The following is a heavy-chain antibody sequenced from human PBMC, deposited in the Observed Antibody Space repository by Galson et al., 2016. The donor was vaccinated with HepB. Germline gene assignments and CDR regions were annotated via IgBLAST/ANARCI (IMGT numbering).Heavy chain of an antibody. D-gene: IGHD3-22*01. CDR2: IGGSGGST. Sequence: SLRLSCAASGFTFSSFAMSWVRQAPGKGLEWVSVIGGSGGSTYYADSVKGRFTISRDNSKSTLYLEMNSPRADDTAIYYCAKLTMIRVVTPHFDSWGQGTLVTVSS. CDR3: AKLTMIRVVTPHFDS. CDR1: GFTFSSFA. J-gene: IGHJ4*02. V-gene: IGHV3-23*01.